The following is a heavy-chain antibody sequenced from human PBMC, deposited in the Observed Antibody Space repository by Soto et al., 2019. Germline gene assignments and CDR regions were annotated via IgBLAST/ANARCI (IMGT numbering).Heavy chain of an antibody. V-gene: IGHV4-31*03. CDR3: ARDSRRGRVYSGYGFDF. D-gene: IGHD5-12*01. CDR1: GGSIGTGSYY. Sequence: QVQLQESGPGLVKPSQTLSLTCTVSGGSIGTGSYYWSWIRQHPGKGLEWIGYIYYSGSTYYKSSLRSRVTHSLDTSKNRFSLNLSSVTAAGTAVYFCARDSRRGRVYSGYGFDFWGQGAPVTVSS. J-gene: IGHJ4*02. CDR2: IYYSGST.